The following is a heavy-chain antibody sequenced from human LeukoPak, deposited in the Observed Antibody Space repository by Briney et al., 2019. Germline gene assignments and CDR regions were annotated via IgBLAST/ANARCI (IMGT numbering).Heavy chain of an antibody. CDR2: VYSSGST. CDR3: AKGSRWFDP. CDR1: GGSINNYF. Sequence: PSETLSLTCTVSGGSINNYFWSWIRLPAGKGLEWIGRVYSSGSTIYNPSLKSRVTMPVDTSTNQFSLKLSYVTAADTAVYYCAKGSRWFDPWGQGTLVTVSS. J-gene: IGHJ5*02. V-gene: IGHV4-4*07.